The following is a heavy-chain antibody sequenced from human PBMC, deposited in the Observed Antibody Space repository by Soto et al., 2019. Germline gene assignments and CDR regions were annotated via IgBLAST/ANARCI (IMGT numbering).Heavy chain of an antibody. D-gene: IGHD2-2*01. J-gene: IGHJ6*01. Sequence: QVQLVQSGAEVKKPGASVKVSCKASGYTFTSYGISWVRQAPGQGLEWMGWISAYNGNTNYAQKLQGRVTMTTDTSKNTAYMELRSMRSDDTAVYYCARGRGDIVVVPAATTYYYYGMDVWGQGTTVTVSS. CDR1: GYTFTSYG. CDR2: ISAYNGNT. V-gene: IGHV1-18*01. CDR3: ARGRGDIVVVPAATTYYYYGMDV.